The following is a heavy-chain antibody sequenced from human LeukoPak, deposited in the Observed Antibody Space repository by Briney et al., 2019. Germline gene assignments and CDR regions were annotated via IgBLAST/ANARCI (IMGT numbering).Heavy chain of an antibody. J-gene: IGHJ6*02. V-gene: IGHV1-24*01. Sequence: ASVKVSCKVSGYTLTELSMHWVRQAPGKGLEWMGGFDPEDGETIYAQKFQGRVTMTEDTSTDTAYMELSSLRSDDTAVYYCASSIVVVPAAIGNCMDVWGQGTTVTVSS. CDR2: FDPEDGET. D-gene: IGHD2-2*01. CDR3: ASSIVVVPAAIGNCMDV. CDR1: GYTLTELS.